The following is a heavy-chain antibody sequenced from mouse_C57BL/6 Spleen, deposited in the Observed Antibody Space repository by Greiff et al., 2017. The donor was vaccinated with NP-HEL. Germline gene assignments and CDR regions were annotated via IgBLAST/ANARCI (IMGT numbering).Heavy chain of an antibody. CDR3: AREYYGSSNYFDY. D-gene: IGHD1-1*01. Sequence: EVQLQQSGPELVKPGASVKMSCKASGYTFTDYNMHWVKQSHGKSLEWIGYINPNNGGTSYNQKFKGKATLTVNKSSSTAYMELRSLTSEDSAVYYCAREYYGSSNYFDYWGQGTTLTVSS. J-gene: IGHJ2*01. CDR1: GYTFTDYN. V-gene: IGHV1-22*01. CDR2: INPNNGGT.